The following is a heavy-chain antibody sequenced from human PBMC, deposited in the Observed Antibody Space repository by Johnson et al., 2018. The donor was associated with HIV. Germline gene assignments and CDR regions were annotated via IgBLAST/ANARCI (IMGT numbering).Heavy chain of an antibody. V-gene: IGHV3-49*03. J-gene: IGHJ3*02. CDR3: TRDGVKWYLLGAHNAFDS. Sequence: VLLLESGGDLIQPGRSLRLSCTASGFTFGDYVINWFRQAPGKGLEWVGIIRSKVYGGTTRYAASVKGRFIISRDDSKSIAYLQMNRLKTEEIAVYYCTRDGVKWYLLGAHNAFDSWGQGTMVTVSS. D-gene: IGHD1-26*01. CDR2: IRSKVYGGTT. CDR1: GFTFGDYV.